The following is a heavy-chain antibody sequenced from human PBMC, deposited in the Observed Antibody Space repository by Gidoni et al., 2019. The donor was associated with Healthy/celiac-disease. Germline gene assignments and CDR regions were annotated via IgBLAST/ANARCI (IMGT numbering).Heavy chain of an antibody. CDR3: AKDEWGYYGSGSYPGGYGMDV. J-gene: IGHJ6*02. CDR2: ISGSGGST. Sequence: EVQLLESGGGLVQPGGSLRLSCAASGFTFSSYAMSWVRQAPGKGLEWVSAISGSGGSTYYADSVKGRFTISRDNSKNTLYLQMNSLRAEDTAVYYCAKDEWGYYGSGSYPGGYGMDVWGQGTTVTVSS. D-gene: IGHD3-10*01. V-gene: IGHV3-23*01. CDR1: GFTFSSYA.